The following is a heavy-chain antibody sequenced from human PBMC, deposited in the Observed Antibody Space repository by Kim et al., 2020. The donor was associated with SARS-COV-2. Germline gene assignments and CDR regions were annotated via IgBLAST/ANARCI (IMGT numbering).Heavy chain of an antibody. J-gene: IGHJ4*01. CDR2: INPSKTNT. CDR3: ARAWDQNFDL. CDR1: GYTFTSYW. Sequence: ASVKVSCKASGYTFTSYWIHWVRKANGQGLEWMGMINPSKTNTRYAKSFQGRVTTNSDTTTSTATIELSSLTSEDTAVYYCARAWDQNFDLWRQGTLVTV. V-gene: IGHV1-46*01. D-gene: IGHD1-26*01.